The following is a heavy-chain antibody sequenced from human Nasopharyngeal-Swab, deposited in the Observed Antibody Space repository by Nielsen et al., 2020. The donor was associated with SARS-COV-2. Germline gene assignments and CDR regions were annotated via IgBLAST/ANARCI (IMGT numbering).Heavy chain of an antibody. J-gene: IGHJ4*02. Sequence: GGSLRLSCAASGFTFSSDWMSWVRQAPGKGLEWVANIKQDGSEKYYVDSVKGRFTISRDNAKNSLYLQMNSLRAEDTAVYYCARASGSSWDFDYWGQGTLVTVSS. CDR1: GFTFSSDW. D-gene: IGHD6-13*01. CDR3: ARASGSSWDFDY. V-gene: IGHV3-7*03. CDR2: IKQDGSEK.